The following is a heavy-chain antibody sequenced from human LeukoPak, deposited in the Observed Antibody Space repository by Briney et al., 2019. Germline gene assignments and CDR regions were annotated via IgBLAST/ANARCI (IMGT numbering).Heavy chain of an antibody. D-gene: IGHD1-26*01. CDR3: ARVLSQWELLNWFDP. CDR2: ISAYNGNT. CDR1: GYTFTSYG. Sequence: GAPVKVSCKASGYTFTSYGISWVRQAPGQGLEWMGWISAYNGNTNYAQKLQGRVTMTTDTSTSTAYMELRSLRSDDTAVYYCARVLSQWELLNWFDPWGQGTLVTVSS. J-gene: IGHJ5*02. V-gene: IGHV1-18*01.